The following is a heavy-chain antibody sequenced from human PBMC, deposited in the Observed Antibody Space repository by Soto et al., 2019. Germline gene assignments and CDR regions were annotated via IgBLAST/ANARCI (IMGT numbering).Heavy chain of an antibody. CDR3: ASPRQGNYDFLSGYYALDY. Sequence: SETLSLTCTVSGASISSSRSYWGWVRQPPGKGLEWTVSFYYTGGTYSTYYNPSLKSRVTISIDTSKSQFSLNLRSVSAADTAVYYCASPRQGNYDFLSGYYALDYWGQGTLVTVSS. CDR2: FYYTGGT. J-gene: IGHJ4*02. D-gene: IGHD3-3*01. V-gene: IGHV4-39*01. CDR1: GASISSSRSY.